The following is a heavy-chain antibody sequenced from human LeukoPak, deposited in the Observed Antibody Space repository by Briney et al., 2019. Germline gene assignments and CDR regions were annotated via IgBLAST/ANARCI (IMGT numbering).Heavy chain of an antibody. J-gene: IGHJ6*03. CDR2: IKQDGSEK. CDR1: GFTFSSYW. V-gene: IGHV3-7*03. CDR3: ATPPVVVVPAAMGDYYYYMDV. Sequence: GGSLRLSCAASGFTFSSYWMSWVRQAPGKGLEWVANIKQDGSEKYYVDSVKGRFTISRDNSKNTLYLQMNSLRAEDTAVYYCATPPVVVVPAAMGDYYYYMDVWGKGTTVTVSS. D-gene: IGHD2-2*01.